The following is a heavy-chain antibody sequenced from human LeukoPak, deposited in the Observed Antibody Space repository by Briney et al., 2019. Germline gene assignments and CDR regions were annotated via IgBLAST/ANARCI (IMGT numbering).Heavy chain of an antibody. CDR3: ARGKTSQNIVTRKTYNWFDP. Sequence: GGSLRLSCAASGFTFSSYSMNWVRQAPGKGLEWVSSISSSSDYIYYADSVKGRFTISRDNVKNPLYLQMKSLRAEDTAVYYCARGKTSQNIVTRKTYNWFDPWGQGTLVTVSS. J-gene: IGHJ5*02. CDR1: GFTFSSYS. V-gene: IGHV3-21*01. CDR2: ISSSSDYI. D-gene: IGHD2/OR15-2a*01.